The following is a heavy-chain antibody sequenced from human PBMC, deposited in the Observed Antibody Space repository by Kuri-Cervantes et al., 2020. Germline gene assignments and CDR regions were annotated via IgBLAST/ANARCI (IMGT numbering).Heavy chain of an antibody. Sequence: SETLSLTCAISGDSVSSNSAAWNWIRQSPSRGLEWLGRTYYRSKWYNDYAVSLKSRITINPDTSKNQFSLQLNSVTPEDTAVYYCARDVASSWYDPHYFDYWGQGTLVTVSS. D-gene: IGHD6-13*01. V-gene: IGHV6-1*01. CDR2: TYYRSKWYN. CDR3: ARDVASSWYDPHYFDY. J-gene: IGHJ4*02. CDR1: GDSVSSNSAA.